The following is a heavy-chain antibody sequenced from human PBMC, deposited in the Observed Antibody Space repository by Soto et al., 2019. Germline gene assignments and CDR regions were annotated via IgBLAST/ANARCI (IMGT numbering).Heavy chain of an antibody. CDR3: ARGFIQYCSGGSCYPRSPKYFQH. Sequence: ASETLSLTCAVYGGSFSGYYWSWIRQPPGKGLEWIGEINHSGSTNYNPSLKSRVTISVDTSKNQFSLKLSSVTAADTAVYYCARGFIQYCSGGSCYPRSPKYFQHWGQGTLVTVSS. CDR2: INHSGST. J-gene: IGHJ1*01. V-gene: IGHV4-34*01. D-gene: IGHD2-15*01. CDR1: GGSFSGYY.